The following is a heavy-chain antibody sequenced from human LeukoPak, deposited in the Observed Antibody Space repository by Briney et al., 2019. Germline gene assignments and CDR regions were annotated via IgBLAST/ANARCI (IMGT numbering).Heavy chain of an antibody. J-gene: IGHJ4*02. D-gene: IGHD4-17*01. Sequence: GSLRLSCAASGFTFGTHAMHWIRQPPGKGLEWIGYIYYNGSPNYNPSLKSRVTISVDTSKNQFSLKLNSVTAADTAVYYCAGPKYGDHYYYFDYWGQGTLVTVSS. V-gene: IGHV4-59*08. CDR2: IYYNGSP. CDR3: AGPKYGDHYYYFDY. CDR1: GFTFGTHA.